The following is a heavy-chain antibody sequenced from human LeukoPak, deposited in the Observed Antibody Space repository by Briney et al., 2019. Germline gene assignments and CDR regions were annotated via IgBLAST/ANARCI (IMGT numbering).Heavy chain of an antibody. D-gene: IGHD3/OR15-3a*01. J-gene: IGHJ4*02. CDR2: IYSGGST. Sequence: PGGSLRLSCAASGFTVNNNYMSWVRQAPGKGLEWVSVIYSGGSTYYADSVKGRFTISRDKSKNTLYLQMNSLRVADTAVYYCARDPDWYWGQGTLVTVSS. V-gene: IGHV3-66*02. CDR3: ARDPDWY. CDR1: GFTVNNNY.